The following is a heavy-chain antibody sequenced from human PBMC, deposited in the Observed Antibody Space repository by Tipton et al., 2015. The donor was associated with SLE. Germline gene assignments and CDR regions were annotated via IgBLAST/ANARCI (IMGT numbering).Heavy chain of an antibody. CDR2: IYYSGST. Sequence: TLSLTCTVSGGSISSSSYYWGWIRQPPGKGLEWIWSIYYSGSTYYNPSLKSRVTISVDTSKNQFSLKLSSVTAADTAVYYCARSGGNYYDSSGYYVDAFDIWGQGTMVTVSS. CDR3: ARSGGNYYDSSGYYVDAFDI. J-gene: IGHJ3*02. CDR1: GGSISSSSYY. V-gene: IGHV4-39*07. D-gene: IGHD3-22*01.